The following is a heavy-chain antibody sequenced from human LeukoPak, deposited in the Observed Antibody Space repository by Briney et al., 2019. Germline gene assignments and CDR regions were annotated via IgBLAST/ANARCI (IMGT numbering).Heavy chain of an antibody. V-gene: IGHV3-30*04. CDR1: GFTFSSYA. J-gene: IGHJ6*02. Sequence: GRSLRLSCAASGFTFSSYAMHWVRQAPGKGLERVAVISYDGSNKYYADSVKGRFTISRDNSKNTLYLQMNSLRAEDTAVYYCARDKSYDYVWGSYRKAYYGMDVWGQGTTVTVSS. CDR2: ISYDGSNK. CDR3: ARDKSYDYVWGSYRKAYYGMDV. D-gene: IGHD3-16*02.